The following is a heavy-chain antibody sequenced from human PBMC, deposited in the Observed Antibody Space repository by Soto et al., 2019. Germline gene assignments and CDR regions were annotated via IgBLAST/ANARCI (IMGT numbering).Heavy chain of an antibody. CDR2: ISQDGRAT. CDR1: GFTFSSYY. V-gene: IGHV3-7*03. Sequence: EMQLVESGGGLVQPGGSLRLSCAASGFTFSSYYMTWVRQAPGRGLEWVAHISQDGRATYHADSVKDRFIIPRDNAKNSLYLHINTLRAEDTAVYRCTRWNYAMDVRGQGTTVTVS. J-gene: IGHJ6*02. CDR3: TRWNYAMDV.